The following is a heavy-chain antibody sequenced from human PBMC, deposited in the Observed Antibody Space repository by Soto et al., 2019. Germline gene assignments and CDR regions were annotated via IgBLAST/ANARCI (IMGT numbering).Heavy chain of an antibody. V-gene: IGHV3-21*01. CDR2: ISKSSRYI. J-gene: IGHJ4*02. CDR1: GCPFRIYS. D-gene: IGHD3-22*01. CDR3: ARDYYDSFFDY. Sequence: VEFMRRYYKSVGCPFRIYSMNWVRQAPGKGLEWVSSISKSSRYIYYADSVKGRFTISRDNAKNSLYLQMNSLRAEDTAVYYCARDYYDSFFDYWGQGP.